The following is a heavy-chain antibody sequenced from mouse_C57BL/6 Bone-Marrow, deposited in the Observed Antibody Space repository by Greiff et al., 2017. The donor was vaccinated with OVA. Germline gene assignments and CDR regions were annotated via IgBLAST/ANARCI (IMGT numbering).Heavy chain of an antibody. J-gene: IGHJ4*01. CDR1: GFSLTSSG. D-gene: IGHD1-1*01. V-gene: IGHV2-5*01. CDR2: IWRGGST. Sequence: QVQLQQSGPGLVQPSQSLSITCTVSGFSLTSSGVHWVRQSPGKGLEWLGVIWRGGSTDYNAAFMSRLSITKDNSKSQVFFKMNSLQADDTAIYYCAKITTVVDYYAMDYWGQGTSVTVSS. CDR3: AKITTVVDYYAMDY.